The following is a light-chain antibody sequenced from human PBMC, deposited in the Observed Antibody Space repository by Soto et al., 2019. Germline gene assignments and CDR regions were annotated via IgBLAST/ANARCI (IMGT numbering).Light chain of an antibody. CDR1: RSLLYSDGNTY. CDR3: MQGVYWPPGRA. J-gene: IGKJ1*01. V-gene: IGKV2-30*01. CDR2: KVS. Sequence: DVVMTQSPLSLPVTLGQPASISCRSSRSLLYSDGNTYLNWFQQRPGQPPRRLIYKVSNRDSGVPDRFSGSGSQSDFTLKISRVEAEDVGVYYCMQGVYWPPGRAFGQGTKVEIK.